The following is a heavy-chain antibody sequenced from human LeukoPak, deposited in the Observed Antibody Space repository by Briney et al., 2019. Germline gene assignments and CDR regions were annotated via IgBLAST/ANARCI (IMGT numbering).Heavy chain of an antibody. Sequence: GGSLRLSCAASGITFGNNWMHWVRQGPGKGLEWVGFIRSKAYGGTTEYAASVKGRFTISRDDSKSIAYLQMNSLKTEDTAVYYCTRAVVTTMIVVVTPLYYFDYWGQGTLVTVSS. CDR1: GITFGNNW. CDR3: TRAVVTTMIVVVTPLYYFDY. CDR2: IRSKAYGGTT. V-gene: IGHV3-49*04. D-gene: IGHD3-22*01. J-gene: IGHJ4*02.